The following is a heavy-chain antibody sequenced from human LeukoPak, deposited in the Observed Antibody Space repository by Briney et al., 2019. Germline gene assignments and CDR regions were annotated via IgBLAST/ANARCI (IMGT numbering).Heavy chain of an antibody. CDR1: GYNFPIYW. CDR3: ARQGAAGKYYYDYMDV. D-gene: IGHD6-13*01. V-gene: IGHV5-51*01. J-gene: IGHJ6*03. Sequence: GESLKISCQGSGYNFPIYWIGWVRQMPGQGLEWMGIIYPDDSNTIYGSSFQGQVTISADKSINTAYLEWSSLKASDTAIYYCARQGAAGKYYYDYMDVWGKGTTVTVSS. CDR2: IYPDDSNT.